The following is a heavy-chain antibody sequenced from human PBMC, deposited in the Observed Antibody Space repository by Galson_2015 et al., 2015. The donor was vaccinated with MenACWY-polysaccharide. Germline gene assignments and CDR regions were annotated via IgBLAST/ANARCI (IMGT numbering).Heavy chain of an antibody. CDR1: GGSFTNYY. J-gene: IGHJ4*02. Sequence: SETLSLTCTVSGGSFTNYYWAWIRQTAEKGLEWLGEVNHSGKTNYNPSLRRRLPISVDTSQNPFFLQLTSVTAADTATYYCARAWSSGYYFQYWGQGTLVAVSS. CDR2: VNHSGKT. V-gene: IGHV4-34*01. D-gene: IGHD3-22*01. CDR3: ARAWSSGYYFQY.